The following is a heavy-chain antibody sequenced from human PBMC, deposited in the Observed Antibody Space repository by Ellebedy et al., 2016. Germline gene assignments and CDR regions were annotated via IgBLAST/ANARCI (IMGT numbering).Heavy chain of an antibody. D-gene: IGHD3-10*01. CDR2: IYYSGST. CDR3: ARGSMVRGVS. V-gene: IGHV4-30-4*01. Sequence: SETLSLXXAVYGGSFSGYYWSWIRQPPGKGLEWIGYIYYSGSTYYNPSLKSRVTISVDTSKNQFSLKLSSVTAADTAVYYCARGSMVRGVSWGQGTLVTVSS. CDR1: GGSFSGYY. J-gene: IGHJ4*02.